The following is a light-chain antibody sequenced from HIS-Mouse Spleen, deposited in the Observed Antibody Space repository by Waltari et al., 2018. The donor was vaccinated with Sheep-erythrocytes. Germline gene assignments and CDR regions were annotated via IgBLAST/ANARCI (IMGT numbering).Light chain of an antibody. CDR1: QGISSY. Sequence: DTQLTQSPSFLSASVGYRVTITCRASQGISSYLAWYQQKPGKAPKLLIYAASTLQSGVPSRFSGSGSGTEFTLTISSLQPEDFATYYCQQLNSYPHTFGQGTKLEIK. J-gene: IGKJ2*01. CDR2: AAS. V-gene: IGKV1-9*01. CDR3: QQLNSYPHT.